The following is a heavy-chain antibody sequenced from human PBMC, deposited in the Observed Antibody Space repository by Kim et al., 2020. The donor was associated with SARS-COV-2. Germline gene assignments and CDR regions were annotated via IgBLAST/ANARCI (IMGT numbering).Heavy chain of an antibody. CDR2: ISSSSSYT. Sequence: GGSLRLSCAASGFTFSDYYMSWIRHAPGKGLEWVSYISSSSSYTNYADSVKSRFTISRDNAKNSLYLQMNSLRAEDTAVYYCARSRGDSSGYYYRSAFGYWGQGTLVTVSS. CDR3: ARSRGDSSGYYYRSAFGY. CDR1: GFTFSDYY. D-gene: IGHD3-22*01. J-gene: IGHJ4*02. V-gene: IGHV3-11*03.